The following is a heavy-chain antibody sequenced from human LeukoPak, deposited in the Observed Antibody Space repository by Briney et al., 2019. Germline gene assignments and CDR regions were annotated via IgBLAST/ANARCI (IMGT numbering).Heavy chain of an antibody. V-gene: IGHV3-30*18. CDR3: PKAPVGATYY. Sequence: GRSLRLSCAASGFTFSSYGMHWVRQAPGKGLEWVAVISYDGSNKYYADSVKGRFTISRDNSKNTLYLQVNSLRAEDTAVYYCPKAPVGATYYWGQGTLVTVSS. J-gene: IGHJ4*02. CDR2: ISYDGSNK. D-gene: IGHD1-26*01. CDR1: GFTFSSYG.